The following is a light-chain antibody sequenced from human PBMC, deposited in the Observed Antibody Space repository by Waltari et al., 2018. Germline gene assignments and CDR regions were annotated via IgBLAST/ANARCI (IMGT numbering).Light chain of an antibody. CDR1: QSISNK. CDR2: AAS. Sequence: LVMTQSPATLSVSPGESALLSCRASQSISNKVPWYQQKPGQAPRLLIYAASTRATGIPATFSGSGSGTEFTRPVSSLQSEDFVVYYGQQYNSWPYTFGQGTKLEIK. V-gene: IGKV3D-15*01. CDR3: QQYNSWPYT. J-gene: IGKJ2*01.